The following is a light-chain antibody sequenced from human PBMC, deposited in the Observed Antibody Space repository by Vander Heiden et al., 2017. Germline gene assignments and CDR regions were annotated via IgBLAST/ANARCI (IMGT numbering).Light chain of an antibody. V-gene: IGLV1-40*01. Sequence: QSVLTPPPSVSGAPAQRVSISCAGSSSNIGAGNAVHWYQQVPGTAPKLLIYDTNTRPSAVPDRFSGSKSGASASLAITGLQAEDEADYYCQSYDSSLSGYVFGTGTKVTVL. CDR1: SSNIGAGNA. CDR2: DTN. CDR3: QSYDSSLSGYV. J-gene: IGLJ1*01.